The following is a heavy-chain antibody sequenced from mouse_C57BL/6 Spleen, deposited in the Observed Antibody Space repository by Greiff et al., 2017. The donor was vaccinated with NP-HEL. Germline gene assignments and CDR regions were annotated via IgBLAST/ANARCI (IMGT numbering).Heavy chain of an antibody. CDR3: ARGYEFAY. Sequence: VQLVESGAELVKPGASVKISCKASGYAFSSYWMNWVKQRPGKGLEWIGQIYPGDGDTNYNGKFKGKATLTADKSSSTAYMQLSSLTSEDSAVYFCARGYEFAYWGQGTLVTVSA. CDR2: IYPGDGDT. J-gene: IGHJ3*01. V-gene: IGHV1-80*01. CDR1: GYAFSSYW. D-gene: IGHD1-2*01.